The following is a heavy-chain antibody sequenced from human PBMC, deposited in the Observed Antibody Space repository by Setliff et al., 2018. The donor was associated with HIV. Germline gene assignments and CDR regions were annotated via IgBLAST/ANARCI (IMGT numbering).Heavy chain of an antibody. J-gene: IGHJ5*02. CDR1: GGSFSDYY. D-gene: IGHD3-10*01. CDR2: IDHSGST. Sequence: PSETLSLTCAVYGGSFSDYYWSWIRQPPGKGLEWIGEIDHSGSTNYNPSLRSRVTMSVDTSKNQFSLRLSSVTAADTAVYYCASEYYSGSGSSFDPWGQGTLVTVSS. CDR3: ASEYYSGSGSSFDP. V-gene: IGHV4-34*01.